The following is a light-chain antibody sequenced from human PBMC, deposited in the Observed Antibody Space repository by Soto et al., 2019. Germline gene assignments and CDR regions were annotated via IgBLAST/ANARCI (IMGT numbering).Light chain of an antibody. CDR2: KAS. CDR1: QSISSW. Sequence: DIQMTQSPSTLSASVGDTVTITCRASQSISSWLAWYQQKPGKAPKLLIYKASSLESGVPSRFSGSGSGTEFTLTISSLQPDDFATYYCQQYNSYITFGQGTRLEIK. CDR3: QQYNSYIT. V-gene: IGKV1-5*03. J-gene: IGKJ5*01.